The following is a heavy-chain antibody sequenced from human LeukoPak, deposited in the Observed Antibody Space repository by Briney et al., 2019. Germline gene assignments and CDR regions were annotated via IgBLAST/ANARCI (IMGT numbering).Heavy chain of an antibody. Sequence: GGSLRLSCAASGFTFSDHHMSWIRQAPGKGLEWVSYMSNSGTTVYHADSVKGRFTISRDNAKKSLYLQMNSLRAEDTAVYYCATRGTYHDYWGQGTLVTVSS. CDR3: ATRGTYHDY. CDR1: GFTFSDHH. D-gene: IGHD3-16*02. CDR2: MSNSGTTV. V-gene: IGHV3-11*01. J-gene: IGHJ4*02.